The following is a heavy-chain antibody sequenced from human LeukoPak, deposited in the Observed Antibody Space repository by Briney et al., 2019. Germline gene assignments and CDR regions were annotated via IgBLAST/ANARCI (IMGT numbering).Heavy chain of an antibody. V-gene: IGHV4-39*07. CDR1: SGSITNSNYF. J-gene: IGHJ4*02. Sequence: PSETLSLTCSVSSGSITNSNYFWGWIRQPPGKGLEWIGSIFYTGSTDYNPSLKSRVTISVDTSNNQFSLKLSSVTAADTAVYYCASATHYYGSGNYYSRLDYWGQGTLVTVSS. D-gene: IGHD3-10*01. CDR2: IFYTGST. CDR3: ASATHYYGSGNYYSRLDY.